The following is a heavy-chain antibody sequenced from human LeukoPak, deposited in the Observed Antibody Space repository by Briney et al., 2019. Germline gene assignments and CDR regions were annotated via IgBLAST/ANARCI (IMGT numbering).Heavy chain of an antibody. D-gene: IGHD3-3*01. CDR3: ARDHLMIFGVGDAFDI. V-gene: IGHV3-30-3*01. CDR2: ISYDGSNK. Sequence: GRSLRLSCAASGFTFSSYAMHWVRQAPGKGLEWVAVISYDGSNKYYADSVKGRFTISRDNSKNTLYLQMNSLRAEDTAVYYCARDHLMIFGVGDAFDIWGQGTMVTVSS. J-gene: IGHJ3*02. CDR1: GFTFSSYA.